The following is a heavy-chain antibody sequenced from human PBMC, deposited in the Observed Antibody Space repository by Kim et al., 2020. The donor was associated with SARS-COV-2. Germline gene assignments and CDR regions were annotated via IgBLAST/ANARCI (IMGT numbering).Heavy chain of an antibody. CDR2: ISYDGSNK. CDR1: GFTFSSYG. J-gene: IGHJ6*02. V-gene: IGHV3-30*18. CDR3: AKDRNGDTHAYYYYYYGMDV. D-gene: IGHD4-17*01. Sequence: GGSLRLSCAASGFTFSSYGMHWVRQAPGKGLEWVAVISYDGSNKYYADSVKGRFTISRDNSKNTLYLQMNSLRAEDTAVYYCAKDRNGDTHAYYYYYYGMDVWGQGTTVTVSS.